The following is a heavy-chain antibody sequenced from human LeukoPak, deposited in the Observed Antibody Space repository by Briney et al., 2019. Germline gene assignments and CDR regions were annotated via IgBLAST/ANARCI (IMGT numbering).Heavy chain of an antibody. CDR1: GFTFSSYS. Sequence: GGSLRLSCAASGFTFSSYSMNWVRQAPGKGLEWVSSISSSSSYTYYADSVKGRFTMSRDNSKNTLYLQMNSLRAEDTAVYYCASSSSWYSGLDYWGQGTLVTVSS. D-gene: IGHD6-13*01. CDR2: ISSSSSYT. J-gene: IGHJ4*02. CDR3: ASSSSWYSGLDY. V-gene: IGHV3-21*04.